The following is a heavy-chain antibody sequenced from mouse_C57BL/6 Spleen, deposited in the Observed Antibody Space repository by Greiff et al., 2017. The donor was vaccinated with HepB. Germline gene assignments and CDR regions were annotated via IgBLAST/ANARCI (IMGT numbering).Heavy chain of an antibody. CDR2: IDPSDSYT. CDR1: GYTFTSYW. D-gene: IGHD2-5*01. CDR3: ARLYSNYDAY. J-gene: IGHJ3*01. Sequence: VQLQQSGAELVMPGASVKLSCKASGYTFTSYWMHWVKQRPGQGLEWIGEIDPSDSYTNYNQKFKGKSTLTVDKSSSTAYMQLSSLTSEDSAVYYCARLYSNYDAYWGQGTLVTVSA. V-gene: IGHV1-69*01.